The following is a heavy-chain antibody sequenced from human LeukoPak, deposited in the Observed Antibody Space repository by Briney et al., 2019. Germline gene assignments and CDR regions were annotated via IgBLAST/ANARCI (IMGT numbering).Heavy chain of an antibody. D-gene: IGHD4-17*01. V-gene: IGHV3-23*01. CDR3: ARSDGDRIYYGMDV. Sequence: GGSLRLSCAASGFAFSSYAMSWVRQAPGKGLEWVSAISGSGGSTYYADSVKGRFTISRDNSKNTLYLQMNSLRAEDTAVFYCARSDGDRIYYGMDVWGQGTTVTVSS. J-gene: IGHJ6*02. CDR1: GFAFSSYA. CDR2: ISGSGGST.